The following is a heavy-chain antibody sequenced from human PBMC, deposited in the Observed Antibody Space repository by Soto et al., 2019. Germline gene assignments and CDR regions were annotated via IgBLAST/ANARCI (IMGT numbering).Heavy chain of an antibody. CDR3: ARDFGSYTTSYYWFDF. Sequence: ASVKVSCKASGYTFTSYAINWVRQAPGQGLEWMGWINTNTGSPTYVQGLTGRFVFSSDTSVSTAFLEIYSLKAEDTVSYYCARDFGSYTTSYYWFDFWGQGTLVTVSS. D-gene: IGHD6-13*01. J-gene: IGHJ5*01. CDR2: INTNTGSP. V-gene: IGHV7-4-1*01. CDR1: GYTFTSYA.